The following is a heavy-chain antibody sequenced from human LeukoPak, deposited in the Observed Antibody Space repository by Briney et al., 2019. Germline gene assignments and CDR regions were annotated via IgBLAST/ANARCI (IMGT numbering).Heavy chain of an antibody. D-gene: IGHD6-19*01. CDR2: ISSNGGST. CDR3: ARSGDSGSDV. Sequence: PGGSLRLSCAASGFTFSSYAMHWVRQAPGKGLEYVSAISSNGGSTYYANSVKGRFTISRDNSKNTLYLQMGSLRAEDMAVYYCARSGDSGSDVWGQGTTVTVS. CDR1: GFTFSSYA. J-gene: IGHJ6*02. V-gene: IGHV3-64*01.